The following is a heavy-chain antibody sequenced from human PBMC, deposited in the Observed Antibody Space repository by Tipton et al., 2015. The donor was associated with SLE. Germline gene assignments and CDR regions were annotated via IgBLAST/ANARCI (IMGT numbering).Heavy chain of an antibody. CDR3: ARDKLSALAGAAFYY. V-gene: IGHV4-59*02. J-gene: IGHJ4*02. CDR2: IYHTGRT. Sequence: TLSLTCTVSGGSVTSYFWSWFRQPPGKGLEWIGYIYHTGRTNYNPSLQSRVTISLDMSKNQLSLKLSSVTAADTAIYYCARDKLSALAGAAFYYWGQGTLVTVSS. D-gene: IGHD6-19*01. CDR1: GGSVTSYF.